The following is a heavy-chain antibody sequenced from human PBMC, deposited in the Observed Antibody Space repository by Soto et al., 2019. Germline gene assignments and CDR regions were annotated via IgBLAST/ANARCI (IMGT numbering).Heavy chain of an antibody. J-gene: IGHJ6*02. D-gene: IGHD6-13*01. Sequence: GEALKISGKGSGYSFTSYWISWVRQMPGKGLEWMGMIDPTDSDTSYSPSFQGQVTISADKSISTAYLQWSSLKASDTAMYYCARTAAAGKYYYGMDVWGQGTTVTVSS. CDR3: ARTAAAGKYYYGMDV. V-gene: IGHV5-10-1*04. CDR2: IDPTDSDT. CDR1: GYSFTSYW.